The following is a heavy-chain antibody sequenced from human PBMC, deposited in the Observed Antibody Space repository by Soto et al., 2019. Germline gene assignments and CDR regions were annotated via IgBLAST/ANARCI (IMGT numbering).Heavy chain of an antibody. CDR3: ARVRRGFGYSSGWYEWGYYFDY. J-gene: IGHJ4*02. D-gene: IGHD6-19*01. CDR2: INPSGGST. V-gene: IGHV1-46*01. Sequence: GASVKVSCKASGYTFTSYYMHWVRQAPGQGLEWMGIINPSGGSTSYAQKFQGRVTMTRDTSTSTVYMELSSLRSEDTAVYYCARVRRGFGYSSGWYEWGYYFDYWGQGTLVTVSS. CDR1: GYTFTSYY.